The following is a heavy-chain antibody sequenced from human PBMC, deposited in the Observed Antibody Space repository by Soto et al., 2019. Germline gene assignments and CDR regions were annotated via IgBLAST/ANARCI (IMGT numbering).Heavy chain of an antibody. CDR1: GFTFSTYS. D-gene: IGHD6-13*01. V-gene: IGHV3-48*01. J-gene: IGHJ4*02. CDR3: ARRGTGTYFDD. CDR2: ISGTSGSI. Sequence: GGSLRLSCAASGFTFSTYSMTWVRRAPGKGLEWVSYISGTSGSIYYADSAKGRFTISRDNSKNTLYLQMNSLRAEDTAVYYCARRGTGTYFDDWGQGTLVTVAS.